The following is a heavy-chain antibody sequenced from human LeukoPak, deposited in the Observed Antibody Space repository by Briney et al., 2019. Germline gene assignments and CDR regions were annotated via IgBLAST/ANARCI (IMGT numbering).Heavy chain of an antibody. J-gene: IGHJ5*02. V-gene: IGHV1-2*02. D-gene: IGHD3-22*01. Sequence: ASVKVSCKASGYTFTGYYMHWVRQAPGQGLEWMGWINPNSGGANYAQEFQGRVTMTRDTSISTAYMELSRLRSDDTAVYYCARDRYYYDSSGPFDPWGQGTLVTVSS. CDR2: INPNSGGA. CDR3: ARDRYYYDSSGPFDP. CDR1: GYTFTGYY.